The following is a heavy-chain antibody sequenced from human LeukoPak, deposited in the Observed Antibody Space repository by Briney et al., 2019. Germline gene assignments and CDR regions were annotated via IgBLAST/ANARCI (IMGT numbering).Heavy chain of an antibody. CDR3: AKASSDSSGYWDYFDY. Sequence: QAGGSLRLSCAASGFTFSSYGMHWVRQAPSKGLEWVAVIWYDGNNKYYADSVKGRFTISKDNSKNTLYLQMNSLRAEDTAVYYCAKASSDSSGYWDYFDYWGQGTLVTVSS. CDR2: IWYDGNNK. V-gene: IGHV3-33*06. CDR1: GFTFSSYG. D-gene: IGHD3-22*01. J-gene: IGHJ4*02.